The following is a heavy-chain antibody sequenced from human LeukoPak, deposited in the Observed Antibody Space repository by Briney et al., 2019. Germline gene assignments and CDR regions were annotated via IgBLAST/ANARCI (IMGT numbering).Heavy chain of an antibody. D-gene: IGHD1-26*01. Sequence: TPSETLSLTCTVSGGSISSYYWSWIRQPPGKGLEWIGYIYYSGSTNYNPSLKSRVTISVDTSKNQFSLKLSSVTAADTAVYYCARGYSGSYHLDYWGQGTLVTVSS. V-gene: IGHV4-59*01. CDR3: ARGYSGSYHLDY. CDR1: GGSISSYY. CDR2: IYYSGST. J-gene: IGHJ4*02.